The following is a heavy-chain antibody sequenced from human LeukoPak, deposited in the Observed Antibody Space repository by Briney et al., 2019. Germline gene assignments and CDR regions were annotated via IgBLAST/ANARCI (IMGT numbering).Heavy chain of an antibody. CDR2: VSGGGLTT. D-gene: IGHD3-10*01. J-gene: IGHJ6*03. Sequence: GGSLRLSCEASGFTFSTYGMSLVRQGPGKGLEWVSAVSGGGLTTYYADSMKGRFIISRDNSKNTVYLQLNNLRAEDTAVYYCAKRYSGSPFYYMDVWGKGTTVTVAS. CDR3: AKRYSGSPFYYMDV. CDR1: GFTFSTYG. V-gene: IGHV3-23*01.